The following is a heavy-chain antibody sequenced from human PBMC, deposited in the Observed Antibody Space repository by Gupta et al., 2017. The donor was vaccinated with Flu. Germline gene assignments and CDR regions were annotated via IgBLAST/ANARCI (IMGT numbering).Heavy chain of an antibody. CDR1: GGSISSGGYY. Sequence: QVQLQESGPGLVKPSQTLSLTCTVSGGSISSGGYYWSWIRQHPGKGLEWIGYIYYSGSTYYNPSLKSRVTISVDTSKNQFSLKLSSVTAADTAVYYCARDPLDFYGGGDAFDIWGQGTMVTVSS. J-gene: IGHJ3*02. V-gene: IGHV4-31*03. CDR2: IYYSGST. CDR3: ARDPLDFYGGGDAFDI. D-gene: IGHD4-23*01.